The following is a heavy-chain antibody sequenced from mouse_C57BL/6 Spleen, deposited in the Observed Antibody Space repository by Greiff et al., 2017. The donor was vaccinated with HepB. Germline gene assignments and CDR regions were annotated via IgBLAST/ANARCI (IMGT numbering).Heavy chain of an antibody. J-gene: IGHJ2*01. CDR3: ARDGYGHFDY. V-gene: IGHV1-53*01. Sequence: QVHVKQSGTELVKPGASVKLSCKASGYTFTSYWMHWVKQRPGQGLEWIGNINPSNGGTNYNEKFKSKATLTVDKSSSTAYMQLSSLTSEDSAVYYCARDGYGHFDYWGQGTTLTVSS. CDR2: INPSNGGT. CDR1: GYTFTSYW. D-gene: IGHD2-3*01.